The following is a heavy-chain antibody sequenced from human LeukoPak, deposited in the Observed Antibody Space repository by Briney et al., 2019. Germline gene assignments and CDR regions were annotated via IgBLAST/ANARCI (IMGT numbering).Heavy chain of an antibody. CDR2: INGDGSNV. Sequence: GGSLRLSCAASGFIFSNYYMHWVRQAPGKGLVWVSHINGDGSNVNYADSVKGRFTISRDNAKNTLYLQMNSLRVEDTALYYCGRGKSPAAVDDWGQGTLVTVPS. J-gene: IGHJ4*02. CDR3: GRGKSPAAVDD. CDR1: GFIFSNYY. D-gene: IGHD2-2*01. V-gene: IGHV3-74*01.